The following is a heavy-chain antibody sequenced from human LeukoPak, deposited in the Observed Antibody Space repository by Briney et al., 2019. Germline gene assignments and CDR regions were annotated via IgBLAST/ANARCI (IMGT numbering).Heavy chain of an antibody. CDR1: GFTFSSYG. V-gene: IGHV3-33*01. D-gene: IGHD2-21*02. CDR2: IWYDGSNK. J-gene: IGHJ5*02. Sequence: PGGSLRLSCAASGFTFSSYGMHWVRQAPGKGLEWVAVIWYDGSNKYYADSVKGRFTISRDNSKNTLYLQMNSLRAEDTAVYYCARDGGAYCGGDCYSGNWFDPWGQGTLVTVSS. CDR3: ARDGGAYCGGDCYSGNWFDP.